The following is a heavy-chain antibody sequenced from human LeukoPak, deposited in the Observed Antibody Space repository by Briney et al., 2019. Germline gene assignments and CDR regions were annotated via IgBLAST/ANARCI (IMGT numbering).Heavy chain of an antibody. Sequence: PGGSLRLSCAASGITFSRSWMSWVRQAPGKGLEWVANINQDGSEKYYVDSVKGRFTISRDNTKNSLFLQMNTLRADDTAVYYCARDDNYGPDYWGQGTLVIVSS. J-gene: IGHJ4*02. D-gene: IGHD5-18*01. CDR1: GITFSRSW. CDR3: ARDDNYGPDY. CDR2: INQDGSEK. V-gene: IGHV3-7*04.